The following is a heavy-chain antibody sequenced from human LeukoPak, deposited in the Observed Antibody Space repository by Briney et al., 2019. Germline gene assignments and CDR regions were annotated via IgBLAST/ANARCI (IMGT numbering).Heavy chain of an antibody. J-gene: IGHJ6*03. CDR2: ISSSSYI. Sequence: GGSLRLSCAASGFTFNSYEMNWVRQAPGKGLEWVSSISSSSYIYYADSVKGRFTVSRDNAKNSLYLQMNSLRAEDTAVYYCAGGYSDSSGYYYYYMDVWGKGTTVTVSS. D-gene: IGHD3-22*01. CDR1: GFTFNSYE. V-gene: IGHV3-21*01. CDR3: AGGYSDSSGYYYYYMDV.